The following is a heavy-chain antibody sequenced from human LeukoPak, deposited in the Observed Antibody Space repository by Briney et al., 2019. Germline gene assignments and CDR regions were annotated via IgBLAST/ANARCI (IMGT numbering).Heavy chain of an antibody. V-gene: IGHV3-23*01. Sequence: GSLRLSFAASGFTFSSYAMSWVRQAPGKGLEWVSAISGSGGSTYYADSVKGRFTISRDNSKNTLYLQMNSLRAEDTAVYYCAKANEGLRYFDWLSFFDYWGQGTLVTVSS. CDR3: AKANEGLRYFDWLSFFDY. CDR2: ISGSGGST. D-gene: IGHD3-9*01. J-gene: IGHJ4*02. CDR1: GFTFSSYA.